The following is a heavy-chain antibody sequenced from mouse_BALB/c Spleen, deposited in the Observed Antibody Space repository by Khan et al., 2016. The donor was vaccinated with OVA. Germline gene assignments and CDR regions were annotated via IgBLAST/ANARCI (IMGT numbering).Heavy chain of an antibody. V-gene: IGHV1S136*01. J-gene: IGHJ3*01. Sequence: EVKLVESGPELVKPGASVKMSCKASGYTFTSYVMHWVKQKPGLGLEWIGYIYPFNDDTKYNETFKGKATLTSDQSSSTAYMELSSLTSEDSAVYYCAPVGNYYVSFAYWGQGTLVTVSA. CDR2: IYPFNDDT. D-gene: IGHD1-1*01. CDR3: APVGNYYVSFAY. CDR1: GYTFTSYV.